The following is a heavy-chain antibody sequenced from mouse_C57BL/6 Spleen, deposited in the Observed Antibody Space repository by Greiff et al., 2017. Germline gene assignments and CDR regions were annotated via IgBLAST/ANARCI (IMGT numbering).Heavy chain of an antibody. Sequence: EVMLVESGGGLVKPGGSLKLSCAASGFTFSDYGMHWVRQAPEKGLEWVAYISSGSSTIYYADTVKGRFTISRDNAKNTLFLQMTSLRSEDTAMYYCARGTTGVADWYFDVWGTGTTVTVSS. J-gene: IGHJ1*03. CDR1: GFTFSDYG. CDR3: ARGTTGVADWYFDV. V-gene: IGHV5-17*01. D-gene: IGHD1-1*01. CDR2: ISSGSSTI.